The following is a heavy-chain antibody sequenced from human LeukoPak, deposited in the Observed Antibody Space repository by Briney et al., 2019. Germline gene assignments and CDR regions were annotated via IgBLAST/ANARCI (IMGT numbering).Heavy chain of an antibody. CDR2: ILYSGTT. V-gene: IGHV4-59*01. CDR1: GGSISPSY. D-gene: IGHD1-1*01. Sequence: SETLSLTCTVSGGSISPSYWGWFRRPPGKGRNWIGYILYSGTTTNYNPSLKSRVTISVDTSKNQFSLKLSSVTAADTAVYYCARVGDWNDLVYWGQGTLVTVSS. J-gene: IGHJ4*02. CDR3: ARVGDWNDLVY.